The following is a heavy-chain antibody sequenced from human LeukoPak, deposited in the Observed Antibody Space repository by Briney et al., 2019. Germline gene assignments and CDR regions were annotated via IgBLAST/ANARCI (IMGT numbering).Heavy chain of an antibody. CDR3: AEHWVVTPNY. CDR1: GGSISNSSYY. D-gene: IGHD4-23*01. Sequence: PSETLSLTCIVSGGSISNSSYYWGWIRQPPGKGLEWIGSIYYSGSAYYNPSLKSRVTISVDTSKNQFSLKLTSVTAADTAVYYCAEHWVVTPNYWGQGTLVTVSS. J-gene: IGHJ4*02. CDR2: IYYSGSA. V-gene: IGHV4-39*01.